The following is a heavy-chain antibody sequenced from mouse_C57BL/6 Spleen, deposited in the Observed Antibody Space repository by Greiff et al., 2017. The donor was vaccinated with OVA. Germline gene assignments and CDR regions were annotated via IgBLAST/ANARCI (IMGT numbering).Heavy chain of an antibody. CDR3: ARGSNYNYYAMDY. D-gene: IGHD2-5*01. CDR2: IDPSDSET. Sequence: QVQLKQPGAELVRPGSSVKLSCKASGYTFTSYWMHWVKQRPIQGLEWIGNIDPSDSETHYNQKFKDKATLTVDKSSSTAYMQLSSLTSEDSAVYDCARGSNYNYYAMDYWGQGTSVTVSS. J-gene: IGHJ4*01. CDR1: GYTFTSYW. V-gene: IGHV1-52*01.